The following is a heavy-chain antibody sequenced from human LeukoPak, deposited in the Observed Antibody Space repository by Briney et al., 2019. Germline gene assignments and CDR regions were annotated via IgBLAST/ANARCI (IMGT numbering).Heavy chain of an antibody. D-gene: IGHD3-16*02. J-gene: IGHJ4*02. V-gene: IGHV3-7*03. CDR2: INQDGSEK. Sequence: GGSLRLSCAASGFSISSYYMSWVRQAPGKGLEWVANINQDGSEKNYVESVKGRFTISRDNSKNTLYLQMNSLRAEDTAVYYCAKVRADYVWGSYRSYFDYWGQGTLVTVSS. CDR1: GFSISSYY. CDR3: AKVRADYVWGSYRSYFDY.